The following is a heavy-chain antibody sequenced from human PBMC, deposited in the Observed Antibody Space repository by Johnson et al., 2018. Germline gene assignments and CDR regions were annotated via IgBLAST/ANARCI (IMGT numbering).Heavy chain of an antibody. V-gene: IGHV3-30*18. CDR1: GFTFSSYG. CDR2: ISYDGSNK. CDR3: AKDRYSSGREYFRR. J-gene: IGHJ1*01. D-gene: IGHD6-19*01. Sequence: QVQLVQSGGGVVQPGRSLRLSCAASGFTFSSYGMHWVRQAPGKGREWVAVISYDGSNKYYADSVKGRFTISRDNSKNTLYPQMNSLRAEDAAVSYCAKDRYSSGREYFRRWGQGTLVTVSS.